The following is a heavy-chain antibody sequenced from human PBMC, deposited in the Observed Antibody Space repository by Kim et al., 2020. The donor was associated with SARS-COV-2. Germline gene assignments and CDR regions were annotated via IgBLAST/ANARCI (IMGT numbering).Heavy chain of an antibody. D-gene: IGHD2-2*01. CDR2: INAGNGNT. CDR3: AREVVPAATDLYYYYGMDV. V-gene: IGHV1-3*01. Sequence: ASVKVSCKASGYTFTSYAMHWVRQAPGQRLEWMGWINAGNGNTKYSQKFQGRVTITRDTSASTAYMELSSLRSEDTAVYYCAREVVPAATDLYYYYGMDVWGQGTTVTVSS. CDR1: GYTFTSYA. J-gene: IGHJ6*02.